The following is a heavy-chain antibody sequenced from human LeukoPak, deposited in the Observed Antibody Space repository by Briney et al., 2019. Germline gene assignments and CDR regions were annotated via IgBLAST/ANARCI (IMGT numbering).Heavy chain of an antibody. Sequence: PGGSLRLSCAASGFTFSSYGMHWVRQAPGKGLEWVAVMSYDGSNKYYADSVKGRFTISRDNSKNTLYLQMNSLRAEDTAVYYCAKDGRQETGYDSSGYYRYYYYYMDVWGKGTTVTISS. V-gene: IGHV3-30*18. CDR1: GFTFSSYG. D-gene: IGHD3-22*01. CDR2: MSYDGSNK. J-gene: IGHJ6*03. CDR3: AKDGRQETGYDSSGYYRYYYYYMDV.